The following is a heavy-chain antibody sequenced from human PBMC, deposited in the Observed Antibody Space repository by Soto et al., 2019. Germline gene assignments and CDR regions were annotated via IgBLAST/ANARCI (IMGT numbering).Heavy chain of an antibody. CDR2: ISGSGGGT. CDR3: AKDSLSSGYSSGPDY. Sequence: GGSLRLSCAASGFTFSSYAMSWVRQAPGKGLEWVSAISGSGGGTYYADSVKGRFTISRDNSKNTLYLQMNSLRAEDTAVYYCAKDSLSSGYSSGPDYWGQGTLVTVSS. D-gene: IGHD3-22*01. V-gene: IGHV3-23*01. J-gene: IGHJ4*02. CDR1: GFTFSSYA.